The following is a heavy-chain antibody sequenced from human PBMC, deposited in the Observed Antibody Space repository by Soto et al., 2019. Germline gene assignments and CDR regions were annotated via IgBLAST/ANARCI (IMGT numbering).Heavy chain of an antibody. CDR3: ARMRFLAEGFDI. D-gene: IGHD2-21*01. V-gene: IGHV3-23*01. CDR2: ISGSGGST. J-gene: IGHJ3*02. CDR1: GFTFSSYA. Sequence: GGSLRLSCAASGFTFSSYAMSWVRQPPGKGLEWVSAISGSGGSTYYADSVKGRFTISRDNSKNTLYLQMNSLRAEDTAVYYCARMRFLAEGFDIWGQGTLVTGSS.